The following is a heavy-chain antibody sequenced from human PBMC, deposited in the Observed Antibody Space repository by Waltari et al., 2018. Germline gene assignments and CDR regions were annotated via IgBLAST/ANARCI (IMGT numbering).Heavy chain of an antibody. Sequence: QVQLQESGPGLVKPSETLSLTCTVSGGSISSYYWSWVRQPAGKGLEWLGRIYASGSTNYNPSLRSRVTMSVDTSKNHFSLRLTSVTAADTAVYYCARDRCNSTSCLSRGAFDIWGQGTMVTVSS. D-gene: IGHD2-2*01. CDR3: ARDRCNSTSCLSRGAFDI. V-gene: IGHV4-4*07. CDR2: IYASGST. CDR1: GGSISSYY. J-gene: IGHJ3*02.